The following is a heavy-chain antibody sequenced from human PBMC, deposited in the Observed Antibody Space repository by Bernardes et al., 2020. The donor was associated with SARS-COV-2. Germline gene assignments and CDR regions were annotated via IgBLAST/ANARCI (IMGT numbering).Heavy chain of an antibody. CDR3: AKGLGGTVPTSRYSDY. D-gene: IGHD2-2*01. CDR1: GSTFGNYA. Sequence: GGSLRLSCAASGSTFGNYAMNWVRQAPGKGLEWVSIISTGGETTYYADSVKGRFTISRDNSKNTLYLQVNSLRAEDTAVYYCAKGLGGTVPTSRYSDYWGQGTLVTVSS. V-gene: IGHV3-23*01. J-gene: IGHJ4*02. CDR2: ISTGGETT.